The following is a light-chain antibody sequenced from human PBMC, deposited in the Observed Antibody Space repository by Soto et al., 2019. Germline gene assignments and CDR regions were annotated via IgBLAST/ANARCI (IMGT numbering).Light chain of an antibody. CDR2: GAS. Sequence: IVLTQSPGTLSLSPGERATLSCSASESVSSDFLAWYQHKPGQAPRLLIFGASSGATGIPDRFNGSGSATDFTLTISSLEPEDSAVYYCQQYGTSPYTFGQGTKLEI. CDR3: QQYGTSPYT. J-gene: IGKJ2*01. V-gene: IGKV3-20*01. CDR1: ESVSSDF.